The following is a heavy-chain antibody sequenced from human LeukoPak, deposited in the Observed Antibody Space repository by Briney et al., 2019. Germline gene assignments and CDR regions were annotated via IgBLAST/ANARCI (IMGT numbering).Heavy chain of an antibody. V-gene: IGHV4-34*01. Sequence: SETLSLTCAVYGESMIGHYWTWIRQPPGNRLEWIGEIHHSRGTNSNPSLKNRLTMSIDMSKNQFSLKLKSVTAADTAVYYCARATASGSGRAYDHWAQGNLVPVSS. J-gene: IGHJ4*02. CDR3: ARATASGSGRAYDH. CDR1: GESMIGHY. D-gene: IGHD3-10*01. CDR2: IHHSRGT.